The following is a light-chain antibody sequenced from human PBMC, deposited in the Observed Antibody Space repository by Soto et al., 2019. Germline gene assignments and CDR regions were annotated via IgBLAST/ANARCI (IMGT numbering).Light chain of an antibody. J-gene: IGKJ2*01. Sequence: DIQMTQSPSSLSASVGDRVTITCQASQDISNYLNWYQQKPGKAPKLLIYDASNLETGVPSRFSGGGSGTDFTFTIISLQPEDIATYYCQQYDNLYTFGKGTKLEIK. CDR2: DAS. CDR1: QDISNY. V-gene: IGKV1-33*01. CDR3: QQYDNLYT.